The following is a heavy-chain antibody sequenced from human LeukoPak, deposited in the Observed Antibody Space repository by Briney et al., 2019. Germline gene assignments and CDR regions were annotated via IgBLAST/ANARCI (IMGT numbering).Heavy chain of an antibody. CDR2: IKQDGRDK. D-gene: IGHD5-24*01. CDR3: AKIDGYNYGVDY. J-gene: IGHJ4*02. CDR1: GFTFSSYW. V-gene: IGHV3-7*01. Sequence: GGSLRLSCAASGFTFSSYWMNWVRQAPGKGLEWVATIKQDGRDKYYVDSVKGRFTISRDDSKNTLYLQMNSLRAEDTAVYYCAKIDGYNYGVDYWGQGTLVTVSS.